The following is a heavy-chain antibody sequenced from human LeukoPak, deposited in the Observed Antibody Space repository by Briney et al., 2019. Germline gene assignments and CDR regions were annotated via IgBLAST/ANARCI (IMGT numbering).Heavy chain of an antibody. D-gene: IGHD5-12*01. J-gene: IGHJ6*02. CDR1: GGTVINHI. CDR3: ARDPDININYGMDV. V-gene: IGHV1-69*04. Sequence: SVKVSCKTSGGTVINHIISWVRQAPGQGLEWMGRIRPIVALPNYAPKFQGRLTFTADTSTGTSYMELSSLKSDDTAVYYCARDPDININYGMDVWGQGTTVIVSS. CDR2: IRPIVALP.